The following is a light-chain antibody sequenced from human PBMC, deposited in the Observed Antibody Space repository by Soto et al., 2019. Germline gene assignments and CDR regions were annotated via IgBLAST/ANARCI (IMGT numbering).Light chain of an antibody. CDR2: HVS. CDR1: LSVSNC. J-gene: IGKJ5*01. V-gene: IGKV3-11*01. Sequence: EIVLTQSPATLSLSPGERATLSCRASLSVSNCLAWYQQRPGQAPRLLIYHVSSRAPGIPARFSGSGSGTDFTLTISSLEPEVFSVYYCQQCSNWFPITFCQGTRLEIK. CDR3: QQCSNWFPIT.